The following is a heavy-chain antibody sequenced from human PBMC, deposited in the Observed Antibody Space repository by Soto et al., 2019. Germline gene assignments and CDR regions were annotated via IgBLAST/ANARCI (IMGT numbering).Heavy chain of an antibody. J-gene: IGHJ4*02. V-gene: IGHV1-69*13. D-gene: IGHD3-22*01. Sequence: SVKVCCKASGGTFSSYGISWVRQAPGQGLEWMGGTIPNFGTAHDALKFQGRVTISADESTSTAYMELSSLRYEDTAVYYCARIRSDSSSYYLDYWGQGTPVTVSS. CDR3: ARIRSDSSSYYLDY. CDR1: GGTFSSYG. CDR2: TIPNFGTA.